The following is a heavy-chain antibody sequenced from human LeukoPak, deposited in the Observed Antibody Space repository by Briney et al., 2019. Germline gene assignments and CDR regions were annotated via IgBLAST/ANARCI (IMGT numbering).Heavy chain of an antibody. J-gene: IGHJ4*02. CDR1: GFTFSTYW. Sequence: GGSLRLSCAASGFTFSTYWMHWVRQAPGKGLVWVSRINRDGRSTRYADSEKGRFTISRDKAKNTLYLQMNRLRVEDTAVYYCAREIGYGEVSSDYWGQGTLVTVSS. CDR3: AREIGYGEVSSDY. V-gene: IGHV3-74*01. D-gene: IGHD4-17*01. CDR2: INRDGRST.